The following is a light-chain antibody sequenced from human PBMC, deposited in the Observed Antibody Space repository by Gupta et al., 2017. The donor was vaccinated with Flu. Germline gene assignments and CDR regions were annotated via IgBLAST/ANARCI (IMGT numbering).Light chain of an antibody. CDR1: QSVLYSSNNKNY. Sequence: DIVMTQSPDSLAGSLGERATINCKSSQSVLYSSNNKNYLAWYQQNPGQHPKLLIYWASTRESGVPDRFSGSGSGTDFTLTISSLQAEDVAVYYCQQDDSTPYTFGQGTKMEIK. J-gene: IGKJ2*01. CDR3: QQDDSTPYT. CDR2: WAS. V-gene: IGKV4-1*01.